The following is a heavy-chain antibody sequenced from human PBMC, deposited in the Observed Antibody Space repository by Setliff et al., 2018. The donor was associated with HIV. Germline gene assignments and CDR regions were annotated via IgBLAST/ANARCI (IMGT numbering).Heavy chain of an antibody. J-gene: IGHJ4*02. CDR1: GFTVSTNY. V-gene: IGHV3-23*01. D-gene: IGHD1-26*01. CDR2: ISGSGGGT. CDR3: AKASVVNVVATTIWF. Sequence: GGSLRLSCAASGFTVSTNYMSWVRQAPGKGLEWVSSISGSGGGTYYEDSVKGRFTISRDNSKNTLYLQMNSLRAEDTAVYYCAKASVVNVVATTIWFWGQGTLVTSPQ.